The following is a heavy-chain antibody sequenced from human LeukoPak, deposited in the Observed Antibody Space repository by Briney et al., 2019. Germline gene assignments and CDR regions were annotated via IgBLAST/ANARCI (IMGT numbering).Heavy chain of an antibody. CDR2: IKSKIDGGTT. J-gene: IGHJ4*02. V-gene: IGHV3-15*01. CDR3: ARELPPVVKYYFDY. D-gene: IGHD3-22*01. CDR1: GFTFRNVR. Sequence: GGSLRLSCAASGFTFRNVRMSWVRQAPGKGLEWVGRIKSKIDGGTTDYAAPVKGGFTISRDDSKDTLYLHMNSLRAEDTAVYYCARELPPVVKYYFDYWGQGTLVTVSS.